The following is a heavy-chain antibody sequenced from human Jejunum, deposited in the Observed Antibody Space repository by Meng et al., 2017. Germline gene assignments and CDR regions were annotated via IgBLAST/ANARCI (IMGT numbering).Heavy chain of an antibody. CDR3: ARVILYSGSYYFDF. V-gene: IGHV4-61*01. J-gene: IGHJ4*02. D-gene: IGHD1-26*01. CDR1: GDSVSSDNYY. CDR2: VYYSGHT. Sequence: QVQLQGSGPGLVRPSETLSLTCTVSGDSVSSDNYYWSWIRQPPGQGLEWIGYVYYSGHTDYNPSLKRRVTISIDKSTNQFSLRLSSVTAADTAVYYCARVILYSGSYYFDFWGQGTLVTVSS.